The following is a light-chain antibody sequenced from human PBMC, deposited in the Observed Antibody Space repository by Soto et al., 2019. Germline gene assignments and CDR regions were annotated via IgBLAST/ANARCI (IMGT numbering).Light chain of an antibody. CDR1: QSVSSSY. Sequence: EIVLTQSPGPLSLSPGESATLSCRASQSVSSSYLAWYQQKPGQAPRLLIYGASSRATGIPDRFSGSGSGTDFTLSTSRLEPEDVAAYYCQQYSDSLTWTFGQGTKVDIK. CDR2: GAS. V-gene: IGKV3-20*01. J-gene: IGKJ1*01. CDR3: QQYSDSLTWT.